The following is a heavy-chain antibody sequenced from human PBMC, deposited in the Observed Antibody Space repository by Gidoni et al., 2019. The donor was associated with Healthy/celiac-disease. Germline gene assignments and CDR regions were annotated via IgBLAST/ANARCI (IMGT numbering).Heavy chain of an antibody. CDR2: ISGSGGST. CDR3: AKDLIDADNWNDGKY. CDR1: GFTFSSYA. D-gene: IGHD1-1*01. V-gene: IGHV3-23*01. J-gene: IGHJ4*02. Sequence: EVQLLESGGGLVQPGGSLRLSCAASGFTFSSYAMSWVRHAPGKGLEWVSAISGSGGSTYYADSVKGRFTISRDNSKNTLYLQMNSLRAEDTAVYYCAKDLIDADNWNDGKYWGQGTLVTVSS.